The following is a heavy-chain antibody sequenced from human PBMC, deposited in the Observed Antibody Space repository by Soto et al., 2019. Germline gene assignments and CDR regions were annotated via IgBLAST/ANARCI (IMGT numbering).Heavy chain of an antibody. CDR1: GFTFSSYG. CDR2: ISYDGSNK. Sequence: RLSCAASGFTFSSYGMHWVRQAPGKGLEWVAVISYDGSNKYYADSVKGRFTISRDNSKNTLYLQMNSLRAEDTAVYYCAKDGVVFGTIDYWGQGTLVTVSS. J-gene: IGHJ4*02. V-gene: IGHV3-30*18. CDR3: AKDGVVFGTIDY. D-gene: IGHD3-16*01.